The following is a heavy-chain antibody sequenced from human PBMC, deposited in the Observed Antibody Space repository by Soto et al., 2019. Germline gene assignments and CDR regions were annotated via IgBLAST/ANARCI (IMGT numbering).Heavy chain of an antibody. D-gene: IGHD6-6*01. CDR1: GFTFSDYY. V-gene: IGHV3-11*01. CDR2: ISSSGSTI. J-gene: IGHJ6*02. Sequence: QVQLVESGGGLVKPGGSLRLSCEASGFTFSDYYMSWIRQAPGKGLEWVSYISSSGSTIYYADSVKGRFTISRDNAKDSLYLQMHSLRAEDTAVYYCARDYSSSRYYGMDVWGQGTTVTVSS. CDR3: ARDYSSSRYYGMDV.